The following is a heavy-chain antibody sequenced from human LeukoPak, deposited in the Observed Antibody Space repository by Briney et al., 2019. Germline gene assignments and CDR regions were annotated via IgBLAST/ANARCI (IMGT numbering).Heavy chain of an antibody. V-gene: IGHV5-51*01. Sequence: GASLRISCKGSGSRFTSYWIGWVRQLPGKGLEWMGIINPGDSDTRYSPSFQGQVTISADKSISTAYLQWSSLKASDTAMYYCARHPDCTRTSCYVDYYGMDVWGQGTTVTVSS. CDR1: GSRFTSYW. J-gene: IGHJ6*02. CDR2: INPGDSDT. D-gene: IGHD2-2*01. CDR3: ARHPDCTRTSCYVDYYGMDV.